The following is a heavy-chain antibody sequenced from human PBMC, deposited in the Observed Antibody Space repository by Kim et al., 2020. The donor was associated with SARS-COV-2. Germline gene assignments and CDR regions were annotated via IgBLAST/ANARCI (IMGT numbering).Heavy chain of an antibody. D-gene: IGHD3-3*01. CDR1: GGSISSYY. V-gene: IGHV4-59*01. Sequence: SETLSLTCTVSGGSISSYYWSWIRQPPGKGLEWIGYIYYSGSTNYNPSLKSRVTISVDTSKNQFSLKLSSVTAADTAVYYCARSQPFGVVHELDYWGQGTLVTVSS. CDR3: ARSQPFGVVHELDY. J-gene: IGHJ4*02. CDR2: IYYSGST.